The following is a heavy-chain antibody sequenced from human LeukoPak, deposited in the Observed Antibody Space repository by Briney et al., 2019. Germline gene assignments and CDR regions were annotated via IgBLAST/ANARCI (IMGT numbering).Heavy chain of an antibody. CDR1: GGSISSGDYY. D-gene: IGHD2-15*01. Sequence: SQTLSLTCTVSGGSISSGDYYWSWIRQPPGKGLEWIGYIYYSGSTYYNPSLKSRVTISVDTSKNQFSLKLSSVTAADTAVYYCARVVVVAATGIRFDPWGQGTLVTVSS. V-gene: IGHV4-30-4*08. CDR3: ARVVVVAATGIRFDP. J-gene: IGHJ5*02. CDR2: IYYSGST.